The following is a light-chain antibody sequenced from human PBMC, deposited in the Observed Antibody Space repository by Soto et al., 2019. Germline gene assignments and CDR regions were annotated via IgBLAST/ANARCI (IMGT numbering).Light chain of an antibody. J-gene: IGLJ1*01. CDR2: GVS. CDR1: RSDIGSYNY. V-gene: IGLV2-14*01. Sequence: QSVLTQPASVSGSPGQSITISCSGTRSDIGSYNYVAWYQQFPGKTPKILIYGVSNRPSGVSSRFSGSKSGMTASLTISGLQPEDEADYFCASYRSANTLVVFGTGTKVTVL. CDR3: ASYRSANTLVV.